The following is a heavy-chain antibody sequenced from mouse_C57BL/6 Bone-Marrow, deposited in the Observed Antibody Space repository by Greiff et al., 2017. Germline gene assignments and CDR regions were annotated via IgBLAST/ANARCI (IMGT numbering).Heavy chain of an antibody. CDR2: IYPRSGNT. CDR3: ATWFAY. Sequence: VKLMESGAELARPGASVKLSCKASGYTFTSYGISWVKQRTGQGLELIGEIYPRSGNTYYNEKFKGKATLTADKSSSTAYMELRSLTSEDSAVYFCATWFAYWGQGTLVTVSA. CDR1: GYTFTSYG. V-gene: IGHV1-81*01. J-gene: IGHJ3*01.